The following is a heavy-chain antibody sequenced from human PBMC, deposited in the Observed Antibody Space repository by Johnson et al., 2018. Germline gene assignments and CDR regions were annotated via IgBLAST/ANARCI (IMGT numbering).Heavy chain of an antibody. Sequence: QVQLVESGGGLVKPGGSRRFSCAASGFTFSDYYMSWIRQAPGKGLEWISYISSSGSTIYYADSVKGRFTISRDNAKNSLYLQMNSLRAEDTAVDYCARVIAGAHSTNSFDIWGQGTMVTVSS. CDR3: ARVIAGAHSTNSFDI. D-gene: IGHD1-26*01. CDR1: GFTFSDYY. CDR2: ISSSGSTI. J-gene: IGHJ3*02. V-gene: IGHV3-11*04.